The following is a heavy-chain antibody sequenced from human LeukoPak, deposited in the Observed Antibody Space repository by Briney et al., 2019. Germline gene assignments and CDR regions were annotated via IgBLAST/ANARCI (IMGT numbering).Heavy chain of an antibody. CDR3: ARRRYCSGGSCYFDY. Sequence: ASVKVSCKASGYTFTSYYMHWVRQAPGQGLEWMGWISAYNGNTNYAQKLQGRVTMTTDTSTSTAYMELRSLRSDDTAVYYCARRRYCSGGSCYFDYWGQGTLVTVSS. D-gene: IGHD2-15*01. V-gene: IGHV1-18*04. J-gene: IGHJ4*02. CDR1: GYTFTSYY. CDR2: ISAYNGNT.